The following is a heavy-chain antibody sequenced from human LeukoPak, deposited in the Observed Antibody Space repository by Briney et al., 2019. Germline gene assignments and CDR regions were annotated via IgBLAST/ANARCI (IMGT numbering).Heavy chain of an antibody. CDR2: IYYTGST. D-gene: IGHD3-22*01. Sequence: PSETLSLTCTVSGGSINFYYWNWIRQSPGKGLEWIGYIYYTGSTKYNPSLQSRVTISVDKSENQFSLNLYSVTAADTPVYYCARVGYYDSSGYLDYWGQGTQVTVSS. J-gene: IGHJ4*02. CDR1: GGSINFYY. CDR3: ARVGYYDSSGYLDY. V-gene: IGHV4-59*01.